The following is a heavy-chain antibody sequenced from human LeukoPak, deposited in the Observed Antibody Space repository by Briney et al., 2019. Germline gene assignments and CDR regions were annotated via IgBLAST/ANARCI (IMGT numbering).Heavy chain of an antibody. Sequence: GGSLRLSCAASGFTFSSYAMSWVRQAPGKGLEWVSTISGSGGSIHYADSVKGRFTISRDNSKNTLYLQMNGLRAEDTAVYYCAKDRTILTGYNWYFDLWGRGTLVTVSS. V-gene: IGHV3-23*01. D-gene: IGHD3-9*01. CDR1: GFTFSSYA. CDR3: AKDRTILTGYNWYFDL. J-gene: IGHJ2*01. CDR2: ISGSGGSI.